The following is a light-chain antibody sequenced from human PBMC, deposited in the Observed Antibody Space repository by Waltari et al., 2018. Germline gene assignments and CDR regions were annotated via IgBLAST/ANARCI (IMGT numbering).Light chain of an antibody. CDR2: ASS. V-gene: IGKV3-15*01. J-gene: IGKJ1*01. CDR1: QSVSYH. Sequence: EIVMTQSPATLSVSPGERVTLPCRARQSVSYHLAWYQHKPGQAPRLLMSASSTRATGVPARFSGSGSGTDFTLTISSLQSEDFAIYYCQQYNEWPPWTFGQGTRVEIK. CDR3: QQYNEWPPWT.